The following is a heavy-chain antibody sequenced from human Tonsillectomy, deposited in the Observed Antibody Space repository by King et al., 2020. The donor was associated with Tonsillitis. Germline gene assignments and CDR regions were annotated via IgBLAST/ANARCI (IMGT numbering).Heavy chain of an antibody. CDR1: GFTFISYA. CDR2: FIGSGGST. J-gene: IGHJ3*02. CDR3: AKGVTLTVRVAFDI. Sequence: VQLVESGGGLVQPGGSLRVSCASSGFTFISYAMNWVRQAPGKGLEWFSPFIGSGGSTYYADSVKGRFTISRDNSKNTLYLQMNSLRAEDTAVYYCAKGVTLTVRVAFDIWGQGTMVTVSS. D-gene: IGHD4-17*01. V-gene: IGHV3-23*04.